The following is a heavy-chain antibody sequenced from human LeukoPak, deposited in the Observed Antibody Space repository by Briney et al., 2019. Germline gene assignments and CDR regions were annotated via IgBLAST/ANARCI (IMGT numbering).Heavy chain of an antibody. CDR2: IYYSGST. V-gene: IGHV4-39*07. CDR1: GGSISSSTDS. D-gene: IGHD2/OR15-2a*01. Sequence: PSETLSLTCTVSGGSISSSTDSWDWIRQPPEKGLEWIGSIYYSGSTYYNPSLKSRVSISVDTSKNQFSLKLKSVSAADTAVYYCARHRNIDSEGWASDIWGQGTMVTVSS. CDR3: ARHRNIDSEGWASDI. J-gene: IGHJ3*02.